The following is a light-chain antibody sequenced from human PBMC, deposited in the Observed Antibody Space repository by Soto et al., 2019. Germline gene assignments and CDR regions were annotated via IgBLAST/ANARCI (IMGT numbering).Light chain of an antibody. CDR1: QSVSSN. Sequence: EIVITQSPATLSVSPGERATLSCRASQSVSSNLAWYQQKPGQAPRLLMYGASTRATGIPARFSGSGSGTEFTLTISSLQSEDLAVYYCQQYNNWPPWTFGQGTKVDIK. J-gene: IGKJ1*01. CDR3: QQYNNWPPWT. CDR2: GAS. V-gene: IGKV3-15*01.